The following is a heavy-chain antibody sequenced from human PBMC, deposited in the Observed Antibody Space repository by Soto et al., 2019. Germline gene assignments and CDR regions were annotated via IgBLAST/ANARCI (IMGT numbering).Heavy chain of an antibody. Sequence: PGGSLILSCAASGFTFSSYAMHWVRQAPGKGLEWVAVISYDGSNKYYADSVKGRFTISRDNSKNTLYLQMNSLRAEDTAVYYCARDGLRYCSSTSCYFLDYWGPGTLVTVSS. V-gene: IGHV3-30-3*01. J-gene: IGHJ4*02. D-gene: IGHD2-2*01. CDR1: GFTFSSYA. CDR2: ISYDGSNK. CDR3: ARDGLRYCSSTSCYFLDY.